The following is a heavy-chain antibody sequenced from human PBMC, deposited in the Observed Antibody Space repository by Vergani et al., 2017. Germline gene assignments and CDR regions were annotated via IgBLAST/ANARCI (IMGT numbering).Heavy chain of an antibody. CDR2: ISAYNGNT. V-gene: IGHV1-18*01. Sequence: QVQLVQSGAEVKKPGASVKVSCKASGYTFTSYGISWVRQAPGQGLEWMGWISAYNGNTTYAQKLQGRVTMTTDTSTSTAYMELRSRRSDDTAVYYCARDPQGIVVVPAANYYYYYMDVWGKGTTVTVSS. CDR3: ARDPQGIVVVPAANYYYYYMDV. CDR1: GYTFTSYG. D-gene: IGHD2-2*01. J-gene: IGHJ6*03.